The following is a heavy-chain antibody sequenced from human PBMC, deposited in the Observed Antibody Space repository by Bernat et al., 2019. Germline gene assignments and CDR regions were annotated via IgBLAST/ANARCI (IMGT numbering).Heavy chain of an antibody. Sequence: QVQLVESGGGVVQPGRSLRLSCAASGFTFSSYAMHWVRQAPGKGLEWVAVISYDGSNKYYADSVKGRFTISRDNSKNTLYLQMNSLRAEDTAVYYCARDGYRGYSGRYSWGQGTLVTVSS. CDR3: ARDGYRGYSGRYS. CDR1: GFTFSSYA. CDR2: ISYDGSNK. J-gene: IGHJ4*02. D-gene: IGHD6-25*01. V-gene: IGHV3-30-3*01.